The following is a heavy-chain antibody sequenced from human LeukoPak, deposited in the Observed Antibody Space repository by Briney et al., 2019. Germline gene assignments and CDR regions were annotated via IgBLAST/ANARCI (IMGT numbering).Heavy chain of an antibody. CDR3: ARDPGMTTVTNILDY. CDR2: ISYDGSNK. J-gene: IGHJ4*02. D-gene: IGHD4-17*01. V-gene: IGHV3-30-3*01. Sequence: HAGRSLRLSCAASGFTFSSYAMCWVRQAPGKGLEWVAVISYDGSNKYYADSAKGRFTISRDNSKNTLYLQMNSLRAEDTAVYYCARDPGMTTVTNILDYWGQGTLVTVSS. CDR1: GFTFSSYA.